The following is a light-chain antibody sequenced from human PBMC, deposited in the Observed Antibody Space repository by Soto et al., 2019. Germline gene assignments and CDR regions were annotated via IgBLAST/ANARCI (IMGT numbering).Light chain of an antibody. J-gene: IGKJ1*01. CDR1: QSISSW. CDR3: QQYNSYWT. Sequence: DIQMTQSPSTLSASVGDRVTITCRASQSISSWLAWYQQKPGKAPKLLIYKASSLESGVPSRFSGSGSGTGFTLTISRLQHDDFGTYYYQQYNSYWTFGQGTKVEIK. CDR2: KAS. V-gene: IGKV1-5*03.